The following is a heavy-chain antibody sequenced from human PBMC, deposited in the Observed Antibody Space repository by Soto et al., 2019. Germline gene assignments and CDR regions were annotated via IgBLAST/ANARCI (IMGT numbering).Heavy chain of an antibody. D-gene: IGHD3-16*02. J-gene: IGHJ4*02. V-gene: IGHV1-3*01. CDR1: GYIFTTYA. CDR3: ARSEVIPEGCDY. Sequence: ASVKVSCKASGYIFTTYALHWVRQAPGQRLEWMGWINAGKGNTKYSQKFQDRVTITRDTSASVAYMELSSLASEDTAVYYCARSEVIPEGCDYWGQGTLVTVST. CDR2: INAGKGNT.